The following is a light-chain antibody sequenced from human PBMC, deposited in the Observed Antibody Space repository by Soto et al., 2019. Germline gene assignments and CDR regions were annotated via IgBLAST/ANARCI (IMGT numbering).Light chain of an antibody. CDR1: VLARKN. CDR3: YSTADDTRF. V-gene: IGLV3-27*01. CDR2: RNT. J-gene: IGLJ2*01. Sequence: SYELTQPSSVSVSPGQTARISCSGDVLARKNARWFQHKPGQAPLLVIYRNTERPSGIPERFSASTSGTTATLTISGAHIADEADYSCYSTADDTRFFGGGTKLTVL.